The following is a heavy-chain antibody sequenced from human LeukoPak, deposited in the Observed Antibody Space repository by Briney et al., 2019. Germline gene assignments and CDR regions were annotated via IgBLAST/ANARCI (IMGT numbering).Heavy chain of an antibody. Sequence: PGGSLRLSCAASGFTFSSYGMHWVRQAPGKGLEWVAFIRYDGSNKYYADSVKGRFTISRDNSKNTLYLQMSSLRAEDTAVHYCANIVVVPAAPEDAFDIWGQGTMVTVSS. CDR1: GFTFSSYG. CDR2: IRYDGSNK. V-gene: IGHV3-30*02. CDR3: ANIVVVPAAPEDAFDI. J-gene: IGHJ3*02. D-gene: IGHD2-2*01.